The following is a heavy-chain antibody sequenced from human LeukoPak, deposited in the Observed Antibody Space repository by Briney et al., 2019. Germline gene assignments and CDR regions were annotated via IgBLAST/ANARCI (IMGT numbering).Heavy chain of an antibody. CDR2: ISNNGGYT. D-gene: IGHD2-15*01. Sequence: HPGGSLRLSCAGSGFTFSNYWMSWVRQAPGKGLEWVSAISNNGGYTYYADSVQGRFTISRDNSKSTLCLQMNSLRAEDTAVYYCAKQLGYCSDGSCYFPYWGQGTLVTVSS. J-gene: IGHJ4*02. V-gene: IGHV3-23*01. CDR3: AKQLGYCSDGSCYFPY. CDR1: GFTFSNYW.